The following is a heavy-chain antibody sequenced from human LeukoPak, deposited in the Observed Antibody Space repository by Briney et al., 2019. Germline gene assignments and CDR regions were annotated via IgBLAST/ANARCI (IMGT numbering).Heavy chain of an antibody. CDR1: RFTFSNFA. Sequence: GGSLRLSCAASRFTFSNFAMSWVRQAPGKGLEWVSTISGSAYSTYYADSVKGRFTISRDSSKNALFLQMNSLSAEDTAVYYCAKSGPYCSSTTCNYFDYWGQGTLVTVSS. J-gene: IGHJ4*02. D-gene: IGHD2-2*01. CDR3: AKSGPYCSSTTCNYFDY. V-gene: IGHV3-23*01. CDR2: ISGSAYST.